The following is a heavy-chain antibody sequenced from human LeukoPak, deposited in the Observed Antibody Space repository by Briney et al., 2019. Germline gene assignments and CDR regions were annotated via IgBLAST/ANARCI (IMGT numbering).Heavy chain of an antibody. D-gene: IGHD4-11*01. J-gene: IGHJ2*01. Sequence: SETLSLTCTVSGGSVSSSHYWGWIRQPPGKGLEWIGSIYYGGSTYYNASLRSRVTTSVDTSKNQFSLKLSSVTAADTAVYYCARANSDYSAYWYFDLWGRGTLVTVSS. CDR1: GGSVSSSHY. CDR2: IYYGGST. CDR3: ARANSDYSAYWYFDL. V-gene: IGHV4-39*07.